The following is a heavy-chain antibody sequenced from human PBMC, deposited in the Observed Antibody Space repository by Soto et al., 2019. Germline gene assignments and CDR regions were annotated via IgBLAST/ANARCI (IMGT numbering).Heavy chain of an antibody. CDR1: GFTFSSYG. CDR3: ANEGGLSRSYYIASSYYFDY. CDR2: RSYDGSNT. D-gene: IGHD1-26*01. J-gene: IGHJ4*02. Sequence: QVQLVESGGGVVQPGRSLRLSCVASGFTFSSYGMHWVRQAPGKGQEWVAIRSYDGSNTYYADSVKGRFTISSVNSKNTMYLPMVCLSAADTSVYYWANEGGLSRSYYIASSYYFDYWGPGTLVTFSS. V-gene: IGHV3-30*18.